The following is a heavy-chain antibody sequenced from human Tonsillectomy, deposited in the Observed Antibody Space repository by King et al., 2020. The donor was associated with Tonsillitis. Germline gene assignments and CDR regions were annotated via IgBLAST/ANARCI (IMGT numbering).Heavy chain of an antibody. V-gene: IGHV1-24*01. CDR2: VAPENGET. CDR3: ATGHDLGAHAH. Sequence: VQLVQSGAEVKKPGASVRVSCKVSGDTLSEVSVHWVRQAPGKGLEWMGGVAPENGETIYAQNFQDRDIMTEDTSTDTAYMDLSSLISEDTAVYYCATGHDLGAHAHWGQGTLVTVSS. J-gene: IGHJ4*02. CDR1: GDTLSEVS. D-gene: IGHD4/OR15-4a*01.